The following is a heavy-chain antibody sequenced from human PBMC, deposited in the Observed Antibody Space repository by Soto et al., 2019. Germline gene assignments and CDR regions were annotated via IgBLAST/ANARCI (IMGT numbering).Heavy chain of an antibody. CDR2: INPNPGAT. V-gene: IGHV1-2*02. CDR3: ARDHSSSWYSDYYGTDV. J-gene: IGHJ6*04. Sequence: ASVKVSCKASGYTVTDYYLHWVRQAPGQGLEWMGWINPNPGATHYALKFQGRVTMTRDTSISTVYMQLSRLRSDDTAVYYCARDHSSSWYSDYYGTDVWGKGTTGIISS. CDR1: GYTVTDYY. D-gene: IGHD6-13*01.